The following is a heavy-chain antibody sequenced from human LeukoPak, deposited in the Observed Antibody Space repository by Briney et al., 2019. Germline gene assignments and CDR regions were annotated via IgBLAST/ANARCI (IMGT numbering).Heavy chain of an antibody. Sequence: VGSLRLSCAASGFTFSNYWMTWVRQAPGKGLEWVAHINQDGSEEHYMDSVKARFTISRDNAKNSLSLQMNSLRAKDTAVYYRVRDGGVSGYDLLDYWGQGTLVTVSS. V-gene: IGHV3-7*01. CDR1: GFTFSNYW. J-gene: IGHJ4*02. CDR3: VRDGGVSGYDLLDY. CDR2: INQDGSEE. D-gene: IGHD5-12*01.